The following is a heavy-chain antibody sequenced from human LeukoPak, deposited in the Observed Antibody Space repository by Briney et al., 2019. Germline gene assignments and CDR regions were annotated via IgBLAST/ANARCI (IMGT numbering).Heavy chain of an antibody. CDR3: ARHRGRYYDSGSYYYFDY. D-gene: IGHD3-10*01. CDR2: VYYTGST. CDR1: GGSISSSGYY. V-gene: IGHV4-39*02. J-gene: IGHJ4*02. Sequence: SETLSLTCTISGGSISSSGYYWGWIRQPPGKGLEWVGSVYYTGSTFYNPSLKSRVTTSVDTSKNHFSLNLSSVTAADTAVYYCARHRGRYYDSGSYYYFDYWGQGTLVTVPS.